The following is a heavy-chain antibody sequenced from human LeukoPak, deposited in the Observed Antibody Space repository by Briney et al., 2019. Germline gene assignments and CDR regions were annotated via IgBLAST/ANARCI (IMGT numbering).Heavy chain of an antibody. CDR2: IYSPGST. Sequence: PSETLSLTCTASGGSISGSNYYWGWIRQPPGKGLEWIGSIYSPGSTYYNPSLKSRVAISLDTSKNQFSLKLSSVTAADTAVYYCARGLSLLGSEEGLPLGYWGQGSLVTVSS. CDR1: GGSISGSNYY. CDR3: ARGLSLLGSEEGLPLGY. D-gene: IGHD2-21*01. V-gene: IGHV4-39*07. J-gene: IGHJ4*02.